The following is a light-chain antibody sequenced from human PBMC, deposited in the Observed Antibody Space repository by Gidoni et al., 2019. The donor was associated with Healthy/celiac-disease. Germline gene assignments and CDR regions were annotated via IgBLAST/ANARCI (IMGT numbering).Light chain of an antibody. J-gene: IGKJ1*01. Sequence: EIVMTQSPATLSVSPGERATLSCRASQSVSSNLAWYQHKPGQAPRLLIYGASTRATAIPARFSGSGSGTEFTLTISSLQSEDFAVYYCQQYNNWPRTFGQXTKVEIK. CDR1: QSVSSN. CDR2: GAS. V-gene: IGKV3-15*01. CDR3: QQYNNWPRT.